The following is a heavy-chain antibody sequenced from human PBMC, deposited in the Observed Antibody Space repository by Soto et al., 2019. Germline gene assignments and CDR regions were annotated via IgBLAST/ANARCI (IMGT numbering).Heavy chain of an antibody. V-gene: IGHV3-48*03. CDR1: GFTFSSYE. J-gene: IGHJ6*02. D-gene: IGHD5-12*01. Sequence: EVQLVESGGGLVQPGGSLRLSCAASGFTFSSYEMNWVRQAPGKGLEWVSYISSSGSTIYYADSVKGRFTISRDNAKNSLYLQMNSLRAEDTAVYYCARYIVATISYYYYYYGMDVWGQGTTVTVSS. CDR2: ISSSGSTI. CDR3: ARYIVATISYYYYYYGMDV.